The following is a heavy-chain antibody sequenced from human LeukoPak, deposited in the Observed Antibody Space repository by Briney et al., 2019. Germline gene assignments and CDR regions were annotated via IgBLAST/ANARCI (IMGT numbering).Heavy chain of an antibody. CDR3: ARGPATVVAYYYYYYMDV. V-gene: IGHV1-8*03. Sequence: ASVKVSCKASGYTFTTYDINWVRQAPGQGLEWMGWMNPNSGNTGYALKFQGRVTITRHTSLSTAYMELSSLRSEDTAVYYCARGPATVVAYYYYYYMDVWGKGTTVTVSS. CDR1: GYTFTTYD. J-gene: IGHJ6*03. D-gene: IGHD4-23*01. CDR2: MNPNSGNT.